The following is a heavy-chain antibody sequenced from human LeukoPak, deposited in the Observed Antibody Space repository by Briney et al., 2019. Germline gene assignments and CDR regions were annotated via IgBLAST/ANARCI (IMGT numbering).Heavy chain of an antibody. V-gene: IGHV3-23*01. D-gene: IGHD1-1*01. CDR3: AKAVSNWNDAPFDY. CDR2: ISTSGGST. J-gene: IGHJ4*02. CDR1: GFTFSSYA. Sequence: GGSLRLSCAASGFTFSSYAMTWVRQAPGKGLEWVSGISTSGGSTYYAHSAKGRFTISRDNSKNTLYLQMNSLRAEDTAVYFCAKAVSNWNDAPFDYWGQGTLVTVSS.